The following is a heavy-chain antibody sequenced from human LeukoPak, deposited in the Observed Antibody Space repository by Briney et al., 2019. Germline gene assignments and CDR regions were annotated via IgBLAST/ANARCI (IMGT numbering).Heavy chain of an antibody. V-gene: IGHV3-23*01. CDR2: ISGSGGST. CDR3: AKDGCSSTSCYFPDYFDY. D-gene: IGHD2-2*01. Sequence: PGGSLKLSCAASGFTFSSYAMSWVRQAPGKGLEWVSAISGSGGSTYYADSVKGRFTISRDNSKNTLYLQMNSLRAEDTAVYYCAKDGCSSTSCYFPDYFDYWGQGTLVTVSS. J-gene: IGHJ4*02. CDR1: GFTFSSYA.